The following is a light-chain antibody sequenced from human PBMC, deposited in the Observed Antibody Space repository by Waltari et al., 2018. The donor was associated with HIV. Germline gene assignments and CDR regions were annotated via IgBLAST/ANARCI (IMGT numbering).Light chain of an antibody. J-gene: IGKJ4*01. Sequence: DIQLTQSPSFLSASVGDRVTITCRASQTIYSYLAWYQQKPGRAPQVLIYATSTLQSGVPSRFSGSGSGTEFALTITNLQPDDFATYYCQQVNGYPLTFGGGTKVEIK. CDR3: QQVNGYPLT. CDR1: QTIYSY. V-gene: IGKV1-9*01. CDR2: ATS.